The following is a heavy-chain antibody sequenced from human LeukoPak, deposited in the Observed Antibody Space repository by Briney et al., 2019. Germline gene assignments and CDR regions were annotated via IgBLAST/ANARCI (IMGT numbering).Heavy chain of an antibody. CDR1: GFTFSSYS. CDR3: ARTSSWYIDSFDI. D-gene: IGHD6-13*01. V-gene: IGHV3-21*01. CDR2: ISASSSSI. J-gene: IGHJ3*02. Sequence: GGSLRLSCAAFGFTFSSYSMNWVRQAPGKGLEWVASISASSSSIYYADSLKGRFTISRDNAKNSLYLQMNSLRAEDTAVYYCARTSSWYIDSFDIWGQGTMVSVSS.